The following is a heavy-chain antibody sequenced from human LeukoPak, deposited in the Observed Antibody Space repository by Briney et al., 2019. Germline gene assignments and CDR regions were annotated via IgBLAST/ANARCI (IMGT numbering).Heavy chain of an antibody. D-gene: IGHD3-22*01. V-gene: IGHV5-51*01. CDR2: IYPGDSDT. Sequence: GESLKISCKGSGYSFTSYWIGWVRQMPGKGLEWMGIIYPGDSDTRYSPSFQGQGTISADKSISTAYLQWSSLKASDTAMYYCAMTYYYDSSDYLDAFDIWGQGTLVTVSS. CDR1: GYSFTSYW. CDR3: AMTYYYDSSDYLDAFDI. J-gene: IGHJ3*02.